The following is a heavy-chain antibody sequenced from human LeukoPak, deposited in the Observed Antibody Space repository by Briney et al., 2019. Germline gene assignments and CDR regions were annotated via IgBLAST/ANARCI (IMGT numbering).Heavy chain of an antibody. D-gene: IGHD6-19*01. CDR3: AGRPIAFSGCWHSGVDY. J-gene: IGHJ4*02. Sequence: SETLSLTCTLSGGSINSSSYYWGWVRQPPGKGLEWIGSIYYRGSTYYNPSLKSRVTLSVDTPKNQLSLKLRSVTAADSAVYYCAGRPIAFSGCWHSGVDYWGQGIPVIVSS. V-gene: IGHV4-39*01. CDR1: GGSINSSSYY. CDR2: IYYRGST.